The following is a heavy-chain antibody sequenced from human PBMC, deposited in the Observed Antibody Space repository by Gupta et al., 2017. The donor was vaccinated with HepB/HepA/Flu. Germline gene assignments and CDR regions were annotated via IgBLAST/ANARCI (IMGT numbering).Heavy chain of an antibody. Sequence: EVPLVESGGGLVQPGGYLILSCVASGFTFSRYGMAWVRQAPGKGPEWISYITNSGSTIYYADSVKGRFTISRDNAKNSLYLQLNSLRDEDTAVCYCAKDANDNGDYFDYWGQGTLVTVS. D-gene: IGHD4-17*01. CDR2: ITNSGSTI. CDR1: GFTFSRYG. CDR3: AKDANDNGDYFDY. V-gene: IGHV3-48*02. J-gene: IGHJ4*02.